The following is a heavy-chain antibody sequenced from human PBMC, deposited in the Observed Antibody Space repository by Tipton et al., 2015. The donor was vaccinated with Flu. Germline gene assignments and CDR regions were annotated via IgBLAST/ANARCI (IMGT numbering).Heavy chain of an antibody. J-gene: IGHJ4*02. D-gene: IGHD2-2*01. V-gene: IGHV1-46*01. Sequence: QLVQSGAEVKKPGASVKVSCKASESTFTSYPMHWVRQVPGQGLEWMGVINPNGGSTDYAQKFQGRVTMTRDMSTSTVYMELKSLRPDDTAVYYCARQLDARWGQGTLVTASS. CDR2: INPNGGST. CDR3: ARQLDAR. CDR1: ESTFTSYP.